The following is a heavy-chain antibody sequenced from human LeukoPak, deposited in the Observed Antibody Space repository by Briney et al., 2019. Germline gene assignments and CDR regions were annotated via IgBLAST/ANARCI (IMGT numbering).Heavy chain of an antibody. CDR3: ARSVGGATTPRFDY. CDR2: IIPSLDIP. J-gene: IGHJ4*02. CDR1: GDTFSRYA. V-gene: IGHV1-69*04. Sequence: SVKVSCKASGDTFSRYAISWVRQAPGQGLEWMGRIIPSLDIPNYPQKFQGRVTISADKSTSTAYMEVRSLGSEDTAVYYCARSVGGATTPRFDYWGQGTLVTVSS. D-gene: IGHD1-26*01.